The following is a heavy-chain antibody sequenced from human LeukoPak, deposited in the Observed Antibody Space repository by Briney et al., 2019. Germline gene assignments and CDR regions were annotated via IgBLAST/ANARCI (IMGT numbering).Heavy chain of an antibody. J-gene: IGHJ4*02. CDR1: GFTFDRYV. D-gene: IGHD3-22*01. Sequence: GGSLRLSCAASGFTFDRYVMTRVRQAPGKGLEWVSSISSSSSYIYYADSVKGRFTISRDNAKNSLYLQMNSLRAEDTAVYYCARVSAPDSSGYYPDYWGQGTLVTVSS. V-gene: IGHV3-21*01. CDR2: ISSSSSYI. CDR3: ARVSAPDSSGYYPDY.